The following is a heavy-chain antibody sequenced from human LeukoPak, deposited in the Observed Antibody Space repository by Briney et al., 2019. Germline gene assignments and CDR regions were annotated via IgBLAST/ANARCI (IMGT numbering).Heavy chain of an antibody. D-gene: IGHD3-10*01. Sequence: SETLSLTCAVSGGSISSSNWWSRVRQPPGKGLEWIGEIYHSGSTNYNPSLKSRVTISVDKSKNQFSLKLSSVTAADTAVYYCARARRTYYYGSGSYYIHNYYGMDVWGQGTTVTLS. CDR3: ARARRTYYYGSGSYYIHNYYGMDV. CDR1: GGSISSSNW. V-gene: IGHV4-4*02. J-gene: IGHJ6*02. CDR2: IYHSGST.